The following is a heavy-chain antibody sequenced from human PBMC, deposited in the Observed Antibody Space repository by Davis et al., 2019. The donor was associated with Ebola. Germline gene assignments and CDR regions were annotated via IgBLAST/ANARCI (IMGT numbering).Heavy chain of an antibody. CDR2: IWYDGSNK. CDR1: GFIFSSYG. J-gene: IGHJ4*02. V-gene: IGHV3-33*03. D-gene: IGHD2-8*01. Sequence: GESLKISCAASGFIFSSYGMHWVRQAPGKGLEWVAVIWYDGSNKYYADSVKGRFTISRDNAKNTLYLQMNSLRVEDTAVYYCACYVLGWGQGTLVTVSS. CDR3: ACYVLG.